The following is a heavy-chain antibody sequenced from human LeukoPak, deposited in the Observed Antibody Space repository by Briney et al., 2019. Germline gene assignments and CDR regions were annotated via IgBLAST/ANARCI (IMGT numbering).Heavy chain of an antibody. V-gene: IGHV4-31*03. Sequence: SETLSLTCTVSGGSIRSGGYYWSWIRQHPGKGLEWIGYIYYRGSTYYNPSLKSRVTISVDTSKNQFSLKLSSVTAADTAVYYCARASYDFWRPRNWFDPWGQGTLVTVSS. CDR2: IYYRGST. D-gene: IGHD3-3*01. CDR1: GGSIRSGGYY. J-gene: IGHJ5*02. CDR3: ARASYDFWRPRNWFDP.